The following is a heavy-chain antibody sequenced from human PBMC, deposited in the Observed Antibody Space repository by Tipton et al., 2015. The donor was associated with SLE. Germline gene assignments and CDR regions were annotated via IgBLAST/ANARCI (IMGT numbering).Heavy chain of an antibody. CDR3: ARISQFAVAGNFDY. J-gene: IGHJ4*02. Sequence: TLSLTCTVSGGSISSGSYYWSWIRQPAGKGLEWIGYIYTSGSTNYNPSLKSRVTVAVDTSKNQFSLKLSSVTAADTAVYYCARISQFAVAGNFDYWGQGTLVTVSS. D-gene: IGHD6-19*01. CDR2: IYTSGST. CDR1: GGSISSGSYY. V-gene: IGHV4-61*09.